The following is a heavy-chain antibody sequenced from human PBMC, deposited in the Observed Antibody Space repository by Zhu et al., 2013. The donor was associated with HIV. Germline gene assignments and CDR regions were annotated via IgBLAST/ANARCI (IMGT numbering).Heavy chain of an antibody. V-gene: IGHV3-7*04. CDR1: GFTFTDYW. J-gene: IGHJ4*02. CDR3: TRSLDY. Sequence: EVQLVESGGGLVQPGGSLRLSCAASGFTFTDYWMDWVRQAPGKGLEWVANIKTDGSEKYYVDSVKGRFTISRDNAEDSLYLQMNSLRAEDTAVYYCTRSLDYWGLGTLVTVSS. CDR2: IKTDGSEK.